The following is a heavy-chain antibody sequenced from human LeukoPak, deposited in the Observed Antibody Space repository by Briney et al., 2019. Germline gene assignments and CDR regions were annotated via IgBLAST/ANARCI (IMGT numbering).Heavy chain of an antibody. V-gene: IGHV3-53*01. CDR2: IYSGGST. CDR1: GFSVSDHY. D-gene: IGHD3-16*01. J-gene: IGHJ6*02. Sequence: GGSLRLSCAASGFSVSDHYMSWIRQAPGRGLEWVSTIYSGGSTYYVDSVKGRFTISRDSSQNTLYLHMNSLRADDTAVYYCARGGGLDVWGQGATVTVSS. CDR3: ARGGGLDV.